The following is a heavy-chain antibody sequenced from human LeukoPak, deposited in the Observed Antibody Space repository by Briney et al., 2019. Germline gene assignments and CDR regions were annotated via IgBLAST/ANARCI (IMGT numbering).Heavy chain of an antibody. V-gene: IGHV1-69*13. J-gene: IGHJ4*02. D-gene: IGHD3-22*01. CDR1: GYTFISYG. CDR2: ITPTSGAP. Sequence: SVKVSCKASGYTFISYGITWVRQAPGQGLEWMGGITPTSGAPNYAQKFQGRVSMTADESTRTVYMELSSLTSEDTAMYYCARGPRSSGYYSWGQGTLVTVSS. CDR3: ARGPRSSGYYS.